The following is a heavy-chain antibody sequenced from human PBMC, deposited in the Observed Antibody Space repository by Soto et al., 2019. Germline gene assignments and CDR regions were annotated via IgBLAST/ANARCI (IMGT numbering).Heavy chain of an antibody. D-gene: IGHD5-12*01. V-gene: IGHV3-74*01. CDR1: GFTFNSYW. J-gene: IGHJ4*02. Sequence: EVQLVESGGGLVQPGGSLRLSCAASGFTFNSYWMQWVRQVPGKGLVWVSRVNIDGSGTAYADSVKGRFTISRDNAKNTLYLQLNSLRAEDTAVYYCARSPIYGGYVSYFDYWGQGTLVTVSS. CDR2: VNIDGSGT. CDR3: ARSPIYGGYVSYFDY.